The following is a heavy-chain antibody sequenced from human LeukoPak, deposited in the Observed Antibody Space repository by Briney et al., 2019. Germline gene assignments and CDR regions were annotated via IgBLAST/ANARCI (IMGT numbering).Heavy chain of an antibody. CDR2: IYYSGST. J-gene: IGHJ3*02. V-gene: IGHV4-59*01. Sequence: SETLSLTCIVSGGSISSYYWSWIRQPPGKGPEWIRYIYYSGSTNYNPSLKSRVTISVDTSKNQFSLKLSSVTAADTAVYYCARGPYYYDSSGYYYVAFDIWGQGTMVTVSS. CDR3: ARGPYYYDSSGYYYVAFDI. CDR1: GGSISSYY. D-gene: IGHD3-22*01.